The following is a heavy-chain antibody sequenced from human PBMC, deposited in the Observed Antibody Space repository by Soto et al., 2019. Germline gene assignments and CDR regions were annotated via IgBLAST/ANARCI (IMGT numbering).Heavy chain of an antibody. D-gene: IGHD2-8*02. Sequence: QVQLVQSGATQEKPGASVKVSCEAFGYSFDSYAYSWVRQAPGQGLEWMGRIGSGDTNYAQKLQGRVTMTTDTSTXXXXXXXXXLRXXXXXXXYCARENDPYGFDLWGQGTMVTVSS. V-gene: IGHV1-18*01. CDR2: IGSGDT. J-gene: IGHJ3*01. CDR1: GYSFDSYA. CDR3: ARENDPYGFDL.